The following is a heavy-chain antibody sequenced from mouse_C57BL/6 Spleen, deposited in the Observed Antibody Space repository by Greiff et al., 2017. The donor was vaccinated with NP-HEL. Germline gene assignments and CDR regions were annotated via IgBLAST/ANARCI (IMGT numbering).Heavy chain of an antibody. D-gene: IGHD2-3*01. CDR2: IYPGDGDT. CDR1: GYAFSSYW. J-gene: IGHJ2*01. Sequence: VQLQQSGAELVKPGASVKISCKASGYAFSSYWMNWVKQRPGKGLEWIGQIYPGDGDTNYNGKFKGKATLTEDKSSSTAYMQLSSLTSEDSAVYFCARGDDGYYGGYWGQGTTLTVSS. CDR3: ARGDDGYYGGY. V-gene: IGHV1-80*01.